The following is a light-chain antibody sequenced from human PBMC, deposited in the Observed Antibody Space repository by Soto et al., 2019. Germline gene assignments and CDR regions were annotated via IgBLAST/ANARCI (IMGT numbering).Light chain of an antibody. J-gene: IGKJ2*01. CDR3: HHYDSSPPYT. CDR2: AAS. V-gene: IGKV3-20*01. Sequence: EIVLTQSPATLSLSPGERATLSRRASRSFASSYLAWYQHKPGQAPRLLIYAASSRATGIPDRFIGSGSGTDFTLTISRLEPDDSAVYYCHHYDSSPPYTFGQWTKLEIK. CDR1: RSFASSY.